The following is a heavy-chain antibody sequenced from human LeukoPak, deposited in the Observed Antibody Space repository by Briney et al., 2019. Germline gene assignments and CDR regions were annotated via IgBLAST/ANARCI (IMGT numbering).Heavy chain of an antibody. Sequence: GESLKISCQGSGYSFTSYWIGWVRQMPGKGLEWMGIIYPGDSDTRHSPSFQGQVTISADKSISTAYLQWSSLKASDTAMYYCARPHSYYYYGMDVWGQGTTVTVSS. V-gene: IGHV5-51*01. D-gene: IGHD6-6*01. CDR1: GYSFTSYW. CDR3: ARPHSYYYYGMDV. J-gene: IGHJ6*02. CDR2: IYPGDSDT.